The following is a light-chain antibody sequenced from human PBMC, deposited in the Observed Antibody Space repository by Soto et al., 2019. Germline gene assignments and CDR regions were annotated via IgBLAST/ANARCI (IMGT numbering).Light chain of an antibody. V-gene: IGKV1-33*01. CDR1: QDISHF. J-gene: IGKJ4*01. CDR2: DVS. CDR3: QQFDNFPLT. Sequence: DIQMTQSPSSLSASVGDRVTITCQATQDISHFVNWYQQKPGKAPNLLIYDVSNLATGVPSRFSGSGAGTDFALTISSLQPEDIATYYCQQFDNFPLTFGGGTKVQLK.